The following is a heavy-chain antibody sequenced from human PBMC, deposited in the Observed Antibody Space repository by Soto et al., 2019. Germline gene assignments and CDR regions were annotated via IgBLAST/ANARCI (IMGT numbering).Heavy chain of an antibody. D-gene: IGHD3-22*01. CDR2: IIPLFGAA. J-gene: IGHJ4*02. Sequence: QVQLVQSGAEVKKPGSSVKVSCKVSGGTFSTYIISWVRQAPGHGLEGMGGIIPLFGAANYAQKFKGRVTITADKSTSTAYMELSSLRSEDTAIFYCAREDSSGYRFDYWGQGTLVTVST. CDR1: GGTFSTYI. V-gene: IGHV1-69*06. CDR3: AREDSSGYRFDY.